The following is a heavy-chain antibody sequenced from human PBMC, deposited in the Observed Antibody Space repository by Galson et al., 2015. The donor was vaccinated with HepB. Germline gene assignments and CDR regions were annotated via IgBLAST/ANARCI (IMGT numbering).Heavy chain of an antibody. J-gene: IGHJ4*02. D-gene: IGHD3-9*01. Sequence: SLRLSCAASGFTFSSYAMSWVRQAPAKGLEWVSAISGRGGTSYYADSVKGRFTISRDNSKNTLYLQMSSLRADDTAVYYCAKDARDILTGYSLWGDFDYWGQGTLVTVSS. CDR3: AKDARDILTGYSLWGDFDY. V-gene: IGHV3-23*01. CDR2: ISGRGGTS. CDR1: GFTFSSYA.